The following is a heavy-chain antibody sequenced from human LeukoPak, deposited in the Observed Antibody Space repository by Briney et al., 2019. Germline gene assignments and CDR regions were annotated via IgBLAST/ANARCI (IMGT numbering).Heavy chain of an antibody. Sequence: GGSLRLSCAASGFSFTDAWMSWVRQAPGKGLEWVAVISYDGNHKYYTDSVKGRFTISRDNSKNTLYLQMSSLRAEDTAVYYCTKDDAYSSSWYACDIWGQGTMVTVSS. CDR3: TKDDAYSSSWYACDI. J-gene: IGHJ3*02. V-gene: IGHV3-30*18. CDR1: GFSFTDAW. CDR2: ISYDGNHK. D-gene: IGHD6-13*01.